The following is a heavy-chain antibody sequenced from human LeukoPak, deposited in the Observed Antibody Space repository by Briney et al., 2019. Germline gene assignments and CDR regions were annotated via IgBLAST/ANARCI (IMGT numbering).Heavy chain of an antibody. Sequence: GSSVKVSCKASGGTFSSYAISWVRQAPGQGLEWMGWIIPILGIANYAQKFQGRVTITADKSTSTAYMELSSLRSEATAVYYCARAFLIAAAGYYFDYWGQGTLVTVSS. CDR1: GGTFSSYA. J-gene: IGHJ4*02. CDR2: IIPILGIA. V-gene: IGHV1-69*04. CDR3: ARAFLIAAAGYYFDY. D-gene: IGHD6-13*01.